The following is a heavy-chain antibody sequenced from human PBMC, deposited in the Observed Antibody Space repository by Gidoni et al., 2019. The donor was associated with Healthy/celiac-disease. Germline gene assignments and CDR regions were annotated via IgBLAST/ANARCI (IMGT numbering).Heavy chain of an antibody. CDR3: ARDAPDAGKWELLRGGAFDI. J-gene: IGHJ3*02. CDR2: ISAYNGNT. V-gene: IGHV1-18*01. D-gene: IGHD1-26*01. CDR1: GYTFTRYG. Sequence: QAQLVQSGAAVKKPGASVKVSCKASGYTFTRYGISRGRQAPGQGLEWMGWISAYNGNTNYAQKLQGRVTMTTDTSTSTAYMALRSLRSDDTAVYYCARDAPDAGKWELLRGGAFDIWGQGTMVTVSS.